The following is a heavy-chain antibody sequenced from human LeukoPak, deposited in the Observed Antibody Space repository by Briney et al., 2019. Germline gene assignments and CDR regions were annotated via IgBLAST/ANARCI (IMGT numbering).Heavy chain of an antibody. J-gene: IGHJ6*03. CDR1: GFKLSSHM. Sequence: TGGSLRLSCAASGFKLSSHMLNWVRQAPGKGLEWVAFIRYDGSNKYYADSVKGRFTISRDNSKNTLYLQMNSLRAEDTAVYYCAKASGFGWFGESNYYYYYMDVWGKGTTVTVSS. CDR3: AKASGFGWFGESNYYYYYMDV. V-gene: IGHV3-30*02. CDR2: IRYDGSNK. D-gene: IGHD3-10*01.